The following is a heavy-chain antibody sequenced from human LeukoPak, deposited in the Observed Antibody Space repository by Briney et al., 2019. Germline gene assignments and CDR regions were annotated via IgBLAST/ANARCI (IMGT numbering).Heavy chain of an antibody. Sequence: SGTLSLTCTVSGGFISSYYWSWIRQPPGKGLEWFGNIYYSGSTNYNPSLKSRVTISVDTSKNQFSLKLSSVTAADTAVYYCARDGDFPGWFDPWGQGTLVTVSS. CDR1: GGFISSYY. J-gene: IGHJ5*02. D-gene: IGHD3-10*01. CDR2: IYYSGST. CDR3: ARDGDFPGWFDP. V-gene: IGHV4-59*12.